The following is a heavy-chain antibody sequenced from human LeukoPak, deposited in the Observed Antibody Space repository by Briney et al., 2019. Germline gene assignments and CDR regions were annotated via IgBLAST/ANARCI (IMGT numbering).Heavy chain of an antibody. V-gene: IGHV3-21*01. J-gene: IGHJ6*03. CDR3: ARDVESYSSGHNMDV. D-gene: IGHD6-19*01. CDR2: ISSNRSYI. CDR1: GFTLSSYS. Sequence: GGSLRLSCAASGFTLSSYSMNWVRRAPGKGLEWVSSISSNRSYIFYADSVKGRFTISRDNAKNSLYLQMNSLRAEDTAVYYCARDVESYSSGHNMDVWGKGTTVTVSS.